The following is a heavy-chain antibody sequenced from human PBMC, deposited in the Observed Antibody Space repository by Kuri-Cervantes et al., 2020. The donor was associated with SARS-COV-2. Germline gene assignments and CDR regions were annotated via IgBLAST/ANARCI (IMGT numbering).Heavy chain of an antibody. Sequence: SVKVSCKASGYTFTSYDINWVRQATGQGLEWMGGIIPIFGTANYAQKFQGRVTITTDESTSTAYMELSSLRSEDTAVYYCARDRLGVYDFWSLWFDPWGQGTLVTVSS. CDR2: IIPIFGTA. J-gene: IGHJ5*02. V-gene: IGHV1-69*05. CDR3: ARDRLGVYDFWSLWFDP. D-gene: IGHD3-3*01. CDR1: GYTFTSYD.